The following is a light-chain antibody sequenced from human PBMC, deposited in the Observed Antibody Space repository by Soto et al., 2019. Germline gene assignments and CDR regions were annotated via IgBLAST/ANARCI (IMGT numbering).Light chain of an antibody. CDR2: KAS. V-gene: IGKV1-5*03. CDR3: QQYNTYSST. J-gene: IGKJ1*01. Sequence: DFQMTQSPSTLSASVGDRVTITCRASPSISSWLAWYQQKPGKAPNLLIHKASTLESGAPSRVSGSGSGTAFTLPISSLQPDGFANYYCQQYNTYSSTFGQGTKVEIK. CDR1: PSISSW.